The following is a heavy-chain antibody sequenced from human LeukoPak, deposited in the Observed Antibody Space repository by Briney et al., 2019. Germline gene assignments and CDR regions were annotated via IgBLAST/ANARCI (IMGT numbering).Heavy chain of an antibody. CDR3: ARDDSSGYDY. CDR2: IDPSDSYT. D-gene: IGHD3-22*01. V-gene: IGHV5-10-1*01. J-gene: IGHJ4*02. CDR1: GYTFTNYW. Sequence: GESLKISCKGSGYTFTNYWISWVRQMPGKGLEWMGRIDPSDSYTNYSPSFQGHVTISADKSISTAYLQWSSLKASDTAMYYCARDDSSGYDYWGEGTLVTVSS.